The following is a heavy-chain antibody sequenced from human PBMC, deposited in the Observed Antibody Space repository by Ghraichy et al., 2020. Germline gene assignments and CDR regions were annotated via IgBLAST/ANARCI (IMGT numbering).Heavy chain of an antibody. J-gene: IGHJ6*02. CDR3: AKSWNGETADYYYGMDV. CDR1: GFPFSSYA. CDR2: ISGSGGST. V-gene: IGHV3-23*01. Sequence: LSLTCAVSGFPFSSYAMSWVRQAPGRGLEWVSAISGSGGSTYYADSVRGRFTISSNNSKNTLYLQMNRMSAEDTALYYCAKSWNGETADYYYGMDVWGQGTTVTVSS. D-gene: IGHD1-1*01.